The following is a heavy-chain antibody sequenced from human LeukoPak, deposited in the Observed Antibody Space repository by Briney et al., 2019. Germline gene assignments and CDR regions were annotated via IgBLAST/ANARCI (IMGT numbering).Heavy chain of an antibody. D-gene: IGHD3-10*01. CDR3: AKSGGSGSYYINWFDP. J-gene: IGHJ5*02. CDR1: GFTFDDYA. V-gene: IGHV3-9*01. Sequence: PGGSLRLSCAASGFTFDDYAMHWVRQAPGKGLEWVSGISWNSGSIGYADSVKGRFTISRDNAKNTLYLQMNSLRAEDTAVYYCAKSGGSGSYYINWFDPWGQGTLVTVSS. CDR2: ISWNSGSI.